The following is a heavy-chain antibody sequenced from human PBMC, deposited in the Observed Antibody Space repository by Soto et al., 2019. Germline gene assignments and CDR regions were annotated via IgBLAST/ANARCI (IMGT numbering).Heavy chain of an antibody. CDR3: ARDLSGWYVESYFDY. V-gene: IGHV3-74*01. CDR1: GFTFSSYW. CDR2: INSDGSST. J-gene: IGHJ4*02. Sequence: EVQLVESGGGLVQPGGSLRLSCAASGFTFSSYWMHWVHQAPGKGLVWVSRINSDGSSTSYADSVKGRFTISRDNAKNTLYLQMNSLRAEDTAVYYCARDLSGWYVESYFDYWGQGTLVTVSS. D-gene: IGHD6-19*01.